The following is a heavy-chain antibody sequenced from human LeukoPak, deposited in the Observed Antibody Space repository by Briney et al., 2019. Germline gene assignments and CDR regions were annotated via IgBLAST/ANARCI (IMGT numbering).Heavy chain of an antibody. CDR1: GFTFSSYA. D-gene: IGHD3-10*01. CDR2: ISGSGGST. Sequence: PGGSLRLSCAASGFTFSSYAMSWVRQAPGKGLEWVSAISGSGGSTYYADSVKGRFTISRDNSKNTLYLQMNSLRAEDTALYHCARDGARGYYFDYWGQGTLVTASS. CDR3: ARDGARGYYFDY. V-gene: IGHV3-23*01. J-gene: IGHJ4*02.